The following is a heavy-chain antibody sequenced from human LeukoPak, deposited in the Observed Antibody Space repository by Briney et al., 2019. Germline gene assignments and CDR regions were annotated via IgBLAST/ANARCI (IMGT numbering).Heavy chain of an antibody. CDR3: ARDRGYSYASDFDY. CDR1: GYTFTSYG. V-gene: IGHV1-18*01. CDR2: ISAYNGNT. J-gene: IGHJ4*02. Sequence: ASVKVSCKASGYTFTSYGISWVRQAPGQGLEWMGWISAYNGNTNYAQKLQGKVTMTTDTSTSTAYMELRSLRSDDTAVYYCARDRGYSYASDFDYWGQGTLVTVSS. D-gene: IGHD5-18*01.